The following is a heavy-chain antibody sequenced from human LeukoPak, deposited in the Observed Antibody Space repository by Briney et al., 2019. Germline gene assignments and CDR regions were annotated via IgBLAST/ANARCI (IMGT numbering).Heavy chain of an antibody. CDR1: GFTFSSYG. V-gene: IGHV3-30*18. J-gene: IGHJ4*02. CDR2: ISNDGSNK. D-gene: IGHD5-12*01. CDR3: AKVDMVATIDAGRLVDY. Sequence: PGGSLRLSCAASGFTFSSYGMQWFRQAPDKGLEGVAAISNDGSNKYYADSVKGRFTISRDNSKNTLYLQMNSLRAEDTAVYYCAKVDMVATIDAGRLVDYWGQGTLVTVSS.